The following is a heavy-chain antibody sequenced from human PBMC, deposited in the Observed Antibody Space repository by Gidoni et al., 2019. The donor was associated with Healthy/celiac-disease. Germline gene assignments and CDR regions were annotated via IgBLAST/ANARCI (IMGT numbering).Heavy chain of an antibody. Sequence: HVTSRESGPAPVKPTQTLTLTCTYSGFSLSTSGVCVSCIRQPPGQPLEWLARIDWDDDKYYSTSLKTRLTISKDTSKNQVVLTMTNMDPGDTATYYCARIGRGYSGYEPTYYYGMDVWGQGTTVTVSS. CDR3: ARIGRGYSGYEPTYYYGMDV. V-gene: IGHV2-70*15. CDR2: IDWDDDK. D-gene: IGHD5-12*01. CDR1: GFSLSTSGVC. J-gene: IGHJ6*02.